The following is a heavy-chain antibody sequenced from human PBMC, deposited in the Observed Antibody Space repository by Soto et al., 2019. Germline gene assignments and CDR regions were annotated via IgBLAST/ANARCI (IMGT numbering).Heavy chain of an antibody. CDR2: ISGSGGSI. CDR1: GFTFSSYA. J-gene: IGHJ4*02. V-gene: IGHV3-23*01. Sequence: GGSLRLSCAASGFTFSSYAMSWVRQAPGKGLEWVSAISGSGGSIYYADSVKGRFTISRDNSKNTLYLQMNSLRAEDTAVYYCAKGTPSYDFWSGEYDYWGQGTLVTVSS. CDR3: AKGTPSYDFWSGEYDY. D-gene: IGHD3-3*01.